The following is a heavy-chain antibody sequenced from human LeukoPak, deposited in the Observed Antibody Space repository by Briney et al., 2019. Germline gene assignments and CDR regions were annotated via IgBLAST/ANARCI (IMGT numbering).Heavy chain of an antibody. CDR2: INTDGSST. CDR3: ARDTATDEAWFDP. CDR1: GFTFSSYW. Sequence: GGSLRLSCAASGFTFSSYWMHWVCHAPGKGLVWVSRINTDGSSTSYAASVKGRFTISRDNAKNTLYLQMNSLRAEDTAVYYCARDTATDEAWFDPWGQGTLVTVSS. D-gene: IGHD5-18*01. V-gene: IGHV3-74*01. J-gene: IGHJ5*02.